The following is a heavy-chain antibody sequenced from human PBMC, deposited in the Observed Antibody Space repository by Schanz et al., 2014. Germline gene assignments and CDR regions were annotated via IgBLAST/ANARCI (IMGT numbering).Heavy chain of an antibody. CDR1: GGTFSSDT. CDR3: ARYYARYATTYDVSYFHS. Sequence: QVHLVQSGAEVKKPGSSVKVSCKASGGTFSSDTFSWVRQAPGQGLEWMGRIVPIAGITNYAQRFQGRVTITADKSSDTAIMELSSQRCEHRSVYSAARYYARYATTYDVSYFHSWGQGTLVSVSS. D-gene: IGHD2-2*01. J-gene: IGHJ4*02. CDR2: IVPIAGIT. V-gene: IGHV1-69*02.